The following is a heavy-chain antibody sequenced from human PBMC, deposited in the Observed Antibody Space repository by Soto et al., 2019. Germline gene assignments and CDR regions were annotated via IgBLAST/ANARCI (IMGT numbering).Heavy chain of an antibody. V-gene: IGHV3-30*18. CDR2: ISYDGSNK. CDR1: GFTFSSYG. D-gene: IGHD3-22*01. Sequence: QVQLVESGGGVVQPGRSLRLSCAASGFTFSSYGMHWVRQAPGKGLEWVAVISYDGSNKYYADSVKGRFTISRDNSKNTLYLQMNSLRAEDTAVYYCAKDQGYYDSSGYFDYWGQGTLVTVSS. CDR3: AKDQGYYDSSGYFDY. J-gene: IGHJ4*02.